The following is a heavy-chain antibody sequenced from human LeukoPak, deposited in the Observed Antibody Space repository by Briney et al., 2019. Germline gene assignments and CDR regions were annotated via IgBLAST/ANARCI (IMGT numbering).Heavy chain of an antibody. Sequence: GASVKVSCKASGYTFTGCYMHWVRQAPGQGLEWMGWINPNSGGTNYARKFQGRVTMTRDTSISTAYMELSRLRSDDTAVYYCARDPGGFGGEYYFDYWGQGTLVTVSS. D-gene: IGHD3-10*01. CDR1: GYTFTGCY. CDR2: INPNSGGT. V-gene: IGHV1-2*02. CDR3: ARDPGGFGGEYYFDY. J-gene: IGHJ4*02.